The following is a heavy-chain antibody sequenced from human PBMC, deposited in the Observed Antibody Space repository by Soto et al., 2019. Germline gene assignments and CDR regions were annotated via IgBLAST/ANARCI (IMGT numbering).Heavy chain of an antibody. Sequence: QVHLVESGGGVVQPGRSLRLSCAASGFIFSNYGMHWVRQAPGKGLEWVAVIWHDGSKKYYADSVKGRFTISRDYSKNTAYLQMNSLRAEETAVYYCAPQSGTYGWPDGWNMWGQGTVVTVAS. CDR2: IWHDGSKK. V-gene: IGHV3-33*01. J-gene: IGHJ3*02. D-gene: IGHD1-26*01. CDR3: APQSGTYGWPDGWNM. CDR1: GFIFSNYG.